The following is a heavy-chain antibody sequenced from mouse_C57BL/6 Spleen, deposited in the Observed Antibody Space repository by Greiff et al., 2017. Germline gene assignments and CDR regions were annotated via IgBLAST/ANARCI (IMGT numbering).Heavy chain of an antibody. CDR3: AREVMVTTAYYYAMDY. CDR2: INPSSGYT. V-gene: IGHV1-4*01. CDR1: GYTFTSYT. Sequence: QVQLKESGAELARPGASVKMSCKASGYTFTSYTMHWVKQRPGQGLEWIGYINPSSGYTKYNQKFKDKATLTADKSSSTAYMQLSSLTSEDSAVYYCAREVMVTTAYYYAMDYWGQGTSVTVSS. D-gene: IGHD2-1*01. J-gene: IGHJ4*01.